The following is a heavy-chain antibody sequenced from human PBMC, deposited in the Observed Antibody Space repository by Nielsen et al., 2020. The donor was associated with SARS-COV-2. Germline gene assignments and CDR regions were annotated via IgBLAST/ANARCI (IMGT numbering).Heavy chain of an antibody. CDR1: GYTFIRYG. Sequence: ASVKVSCKASGYTFIRYGISWVRQAPGQGLEWMGWINAYNGDTNHAQNVQGRVAMTTDTLTSTAYMELRSLRSDDTAVYYCARILRTEFLTHLDYWGQGTLVTVSS. D-gene: IGHD3-10*01. V-gene: IGHV1-18*01. CDR3: ARILRTEFLTHLDY. J-gene: IGHJ4*02. CDR2: INAYNGDT.